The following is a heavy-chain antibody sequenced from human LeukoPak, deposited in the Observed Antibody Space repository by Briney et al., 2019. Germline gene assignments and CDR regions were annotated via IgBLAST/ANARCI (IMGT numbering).Heavy chain of an antibody. CDR2: TYYRSKWYN. J-gene: IGHJ2*01. CDR3: ARDGPVAGTPPYWYFDL. D-gene: IGHD6-19*01. Sequence: SQTLSLTCAISGDSVSSNSAAWNWIRQSPSRGLEWLGRTYYRSKWYNDYAVSVKGRITINPDTSKNQFSLQLNSVTPEDTAVYYCARDGPVAGTPPYWYFDLWGRGTLVTVSS. V-gene: IGHV6-1*01. CDR1: GDSVSSNSAA.